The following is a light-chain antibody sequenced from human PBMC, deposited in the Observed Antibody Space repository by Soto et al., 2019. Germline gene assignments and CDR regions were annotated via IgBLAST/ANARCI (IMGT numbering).Light chain of an antibody. J-gene: IGKJ2*01. V-gene: IGKV1-39*01. CDR3: QQVYDFPLT. CDR1: QTINNY. CDR2: GAS. Sequence: DIQMTQSPSSLSASVGDRVTITCRTSQTINNYLNWYRQKPGKVPEVLIYGASSLQRGVSSSFNGSASRTYFTLTISSLQPEDFGTYYCQQVYDFPLTFGQGTKVEI.